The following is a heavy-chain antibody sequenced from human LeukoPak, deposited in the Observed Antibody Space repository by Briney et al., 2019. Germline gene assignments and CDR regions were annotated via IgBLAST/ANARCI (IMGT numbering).Heavy chain of an antibody. CDR2: IKPDGSQT. V-gene: IGHV3-7*01. D-gene: IGHD3-10*01. Sequence: AGGSLRLSCAASGFTFSNSWINWVRQALGEGLEWVANIKPDGSQTYYLDSVKGRFTVSRDNAKHSAYLQMNSLRAEDTAVYYCFGSGSYSNWDQGTLVTVSS. J-gene: IGHJ4*02. CDR1: GFTFSNSW. CDR3: FGSGSYSN.